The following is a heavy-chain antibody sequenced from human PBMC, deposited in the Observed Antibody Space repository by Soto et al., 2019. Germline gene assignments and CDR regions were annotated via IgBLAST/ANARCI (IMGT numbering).Heavy chain of an antibody. CDR3: VKEGYYYDSSGYYYGWFDP. CDR2: ISSNGGST. D-gene: IGHD3-22*01. Sequence: GGSLRLSCSASGFTFSSYAMHWVRQAPGKGLEYVSAISSNGGSTYYADSVKGRFTISRDNSKNTLYLQMSSLRAEDTAVYYCVKEGYYYDSSGYYYGWFDPWGQGTQVTVSS. CDR1: GFTFSSYA. J-gene: IGHJ5*02. V-gene: IGHV3-64D*06.